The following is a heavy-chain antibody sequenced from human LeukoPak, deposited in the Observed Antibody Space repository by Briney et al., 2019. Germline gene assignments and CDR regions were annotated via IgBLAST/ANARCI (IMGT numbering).Heavy chain of an antibody. Sequence: SETLSLTCTVSGGPISSGGYYWSWIRQHPGKGLEWIGYIYYSGSTYYNPPLKSRVTISVDTSKNQFSLKLSSVTAADTAVYYCARDVRVLKAGDYAYYYYGMDVWGQGTTVTVSS. J-gene: IGHJ6*02. D-gene: IGHD4-17*01. CDR1: GGPISSGGYY. CDR3: ARDVRVLKAGDYAYYYYGMDV. CDR2: IYYSGST. V-gene: IGHV4-31*03.